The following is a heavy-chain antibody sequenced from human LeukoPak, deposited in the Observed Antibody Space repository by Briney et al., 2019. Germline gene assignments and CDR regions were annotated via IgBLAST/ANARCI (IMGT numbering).Heavy chain of an antibody. CDR2: ISSNGGST. J-gene: IGHJ4*02. Sequence: GGSLRLSCAASGFTFSSYAMHWVRQPPGKGLEYVSAISSNGGSTYYANSVKGRFTISRDNSKNTLYLQMGSLRAEDMAVYYCARGGTTVTTCDYWGQGTLVTVSS. D-gene: IGHD4-11*01. CDR1: GFTFSSYA. CDR3: ARGGTTVTTCDY. V-gene: IGHV3-64*01.